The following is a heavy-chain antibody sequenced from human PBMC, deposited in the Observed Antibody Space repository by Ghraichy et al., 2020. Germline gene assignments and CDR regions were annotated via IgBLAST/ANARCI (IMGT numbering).Heavy chain of an antibody. CDR1: GFTFSSYG. J-gene: IGHJ4*02. V-gene: IGHV3-30*18. D-gene: IGHD3-10*01. CDR3: AKPAGGSYYNPTDY. Sequence: GESLNISCAASGFTFSSYGMHWVRQAPGKGLEWVAVISYDGSNKYYADSVKGRFTISRDNSKNTLYLQMNSLRAEDTAVYYCAKPAGGSYYNPTDYWGQGTLVTVSS. CDR2: ISYDGSNK.